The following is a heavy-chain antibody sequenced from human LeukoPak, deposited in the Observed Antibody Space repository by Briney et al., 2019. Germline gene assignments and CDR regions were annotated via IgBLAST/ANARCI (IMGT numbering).Heavy chain of an antibody. CDR1: GYTFTGYY. CDR2: TNPNSGGT. V-gene: IGHV1-2*02. J-gene: IGHJ6*03. CDR3: ARGDDSSGYYFLDV. D-gene: IGHD3-22*01. Sequence: ASVKVSCKASGYTFTGYYIHWVRQAPGQGLEWMGWTNPNSGGTNYAQKFQGRVTMTRDTSISTAYMELSRLRSDDTAVYYCARGDDSSGYYFLDVWGKGTTVTVSS.